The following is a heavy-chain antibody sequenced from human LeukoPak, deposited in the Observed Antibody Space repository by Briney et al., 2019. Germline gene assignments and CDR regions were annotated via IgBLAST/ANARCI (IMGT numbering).Heavy chain of an antibody. J-gene: IGHJ6*02. CDR1: GGSISTYY. CDR3: ARGSTVTTRKFYGMDV. Sequence: SETLSLTCTVSGGSISTYYWSWVRQPPGKGLEWVGYIYSTGSSNYNPSLTSRVTISVDTTKNQFSLKLSSVTAADTAVYHCARGSTVTTRKFYGMDVWGQGTTVTVSS. V-gene: IGHV4-59*01. D-gene: IGHD4-17*01. CDR2: IYSTGSS.